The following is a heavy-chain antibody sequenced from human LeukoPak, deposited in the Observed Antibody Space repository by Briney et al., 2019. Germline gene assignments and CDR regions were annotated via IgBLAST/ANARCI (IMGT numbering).Heavy chain of an antibody. Sequence: GASVKVSCTASGFTFTSFGFSWVRQAPGQGLEWMGWISAYNGNTNYAQNLQDRITMTTDTSTSTAYMELRSLRSDDTAVYHCARSITVPGGKYYIDFWGKGTTVIVSS. V-gene: IGHV1-18*01. D-gene: IGHD1-1*01. J-gene: IGHJ6*03. CDR3: ARSITVPGGKYYIDF. CDR2: ISAYNGNT. CDR1: GFTFTSFG.